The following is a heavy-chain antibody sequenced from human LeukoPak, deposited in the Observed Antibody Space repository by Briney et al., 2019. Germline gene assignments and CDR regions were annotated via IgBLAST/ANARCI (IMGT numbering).Heavy chain of an antibody. CDR2: MYYSGST. CDR1: GGSISSNSYY. Sequence: SDTLSLTCTVAGGSISSNSYYWGWIRQPPGKGLEWIGSMYYSGSTYYNPSLESRVTISIDTSKNQFSLKLRPVTAADTAVYYCARSSGTYNNPSRPTFSYYYYLDVWGKGTTVTVSS. V-gene: IGHV4-39*07. CDR3: ARSSGTYNNPSRPTFSYYYYLDV. D-gene: IGHD3-10*01. J-gene: IGHJ6*03.